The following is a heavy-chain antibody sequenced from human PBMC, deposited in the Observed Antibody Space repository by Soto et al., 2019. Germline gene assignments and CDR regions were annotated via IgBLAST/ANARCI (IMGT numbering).Heavy chain of an antibody. V-gene: IGHV1-69*13. CDR3: ARHPENWFDP. Sequence: ASVKVSCKASGGTFSSYAISWVRQAPGQGLEWMGGIIPIFGTANYAQKFQGRVTITADESTSTAYMELSSLRSEDMAVYYCARHPENWFDPWGQGTLVTVSS. CDR1: GGTFSSYA. J-gene: IGHJ5*02. CDR2: IIPIFGTA.